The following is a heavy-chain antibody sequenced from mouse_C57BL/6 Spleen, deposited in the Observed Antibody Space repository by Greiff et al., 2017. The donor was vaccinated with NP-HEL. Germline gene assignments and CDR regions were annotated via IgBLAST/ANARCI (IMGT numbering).Heavy chain of an antibody. CDR1: GYAFSSYW. J-gene: IGHJ4*01. V-gene: IGHV1-80*01. Sequence: VQLQQSGASVKISCKASGYAFSSYWMNWVKQRPGKGLEWIGQIYPGDGDTNYNGKFKGKATLTADKSSSTAYMQLSNLTSEDSAVYFCARSDTTVVMDYWGQGTSVTVSS. CDR2: IYPGDGDT. CDR3: ARSDTTVVMDY. D-gene: IGHD1-1*01.